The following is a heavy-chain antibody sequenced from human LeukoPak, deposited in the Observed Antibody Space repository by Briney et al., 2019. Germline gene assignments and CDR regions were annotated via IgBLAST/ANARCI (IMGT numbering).Heavy chain of an antibody. CDR1: GYTFTSYA. D-gene: IGHD4/OR15-4a*01. CDR3: ARVEVLRRNYYYYYMDV. J-gene: IGHJ6*03. V-gene: IGHV1-3*01. CDR2: INAGNGNT. Sequence: ASVKVSCKASGYTFTSYAMHWVRQAPGQRLEWMGWINAGNGNTKYSQKFQGRVTITRDTSASTAYMELRSLRSDDTAVYYCARVEVLRRNYYYYYMDVWGKGTTVTVSS.